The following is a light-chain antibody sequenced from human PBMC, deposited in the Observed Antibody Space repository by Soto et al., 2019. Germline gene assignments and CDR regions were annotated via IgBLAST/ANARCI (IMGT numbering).Light chain of an antibody. J-gene: IGLJ1*01. Sequence: QSVLTQPPSVSGAPGQRVTISCTGSSSNIGAGYDVHWCQQLPGTAPKLLIYGNSNRPSGVPDRFSGSKSGTSASLAITGLQAEDEADYYCQSYDSSLSGNYVFGTGTKLTVL. CDR3: QSYDSSLSGNYV. V-gene: IGLV1-40*01. CDR1: SSNIGAGYD. CDR2: GNS.